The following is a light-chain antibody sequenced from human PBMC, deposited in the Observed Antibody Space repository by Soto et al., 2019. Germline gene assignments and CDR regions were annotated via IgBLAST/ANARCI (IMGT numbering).Light chain of an antibody. V-gene: IGKV1-33*01. CDR1: QDVGNF. Sequence: QMTRSPSSLSASIGDRVTISCQASQDVGNFLNWYQQRPGKAPYLLIYDASNLDSGVSSRFSGSGSGRDFSFTITSLQPDDVATYFCQQYGSLPITFGQGTRLEIK. CDR2: DAS. CDR3: QQYGSLPIT. J-gene: IGKJ5*01.